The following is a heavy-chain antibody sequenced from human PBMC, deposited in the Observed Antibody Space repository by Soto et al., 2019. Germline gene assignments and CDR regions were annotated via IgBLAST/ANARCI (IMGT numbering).Heavy chain of an antibody. V-gene: IGHV1-69*06. CDR3: ARPADYVSGFSQ. J-gene: IGHJ4*02. CDR2: IIPVFGTP. CDR1: GGTFTTST. Sequence: QVQLVQSGAEVKKPGSSVKVSCQTSGGTFTTSTISWVRQAPGQGLEWMGGIIPVFGTPRYAQKFQGRVTMIADKSSSTAYMELRNLRSEDTAMYYCARPADYVSGFSQWGQGTLVTVSS. D-gene: IGHD3-16*01.